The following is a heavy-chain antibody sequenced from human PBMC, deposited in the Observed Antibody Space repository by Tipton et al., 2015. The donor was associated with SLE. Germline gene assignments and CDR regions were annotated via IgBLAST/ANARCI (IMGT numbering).Heavy chain of an antibody. CDR1: GGSISSHY. CDR2: IYHSGST. J-gene: IGHJ4*02. D-gene: IGHD1-26*01. Sequence: TLSLTCTVSGGSISSHYWSWIRQHPGKGLEWIGSIYHSGSTYYNTSLKSRVTISVDTSKNQFSLKLSSVTAADTAVYYCARAQWELPDFDYWGQGTLVTVSS. CDR3: ARAQWELPDFDY. V-gene: IGHV4-38-2*02.